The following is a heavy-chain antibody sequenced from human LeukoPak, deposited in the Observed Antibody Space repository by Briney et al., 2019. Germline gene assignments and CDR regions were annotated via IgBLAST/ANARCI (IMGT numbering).Heavy chain of an antibody. CDR1: GFTFSSYW. Sequence: GGSLRLSCEASGFTFSSYWMSWVRQAPGKGLEWVANINEDGSEKYYVESVKGRFTVSRDNAKNSLYLQTDSLRAEDTAVYYCARDGPHYDFWSGPAYWGQGTLVTVSS. J-gene: IGHJ4*02. CDR2: INEDGSEK. V-gene: IGHV3-7*05. D-gene: IGHD3-3*01. CDR3: ARDGPHYDFWSGPAY.